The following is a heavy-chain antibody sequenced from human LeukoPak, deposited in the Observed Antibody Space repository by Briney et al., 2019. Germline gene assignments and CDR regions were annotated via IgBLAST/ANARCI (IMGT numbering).Heavy chain of an antibody. Sequence: GGSLRLSCAASGFTFSSNWMHWVRQAPGKGLVWVSRINEDGSTTNYADSVKGRFTISRDNSKNTLYLQMNSLRAEDTAVYYCAKDLGSGSPSAYWGQGTLVTVSS. V-gene: IGHV3-74*01. CDR3: AKDLGSGSPSAY. J-gene: IGHJ4*02. D-gene: IGHD1-26*01. CDR2: INEDGSTT. CDR1: GFTFSSNW.